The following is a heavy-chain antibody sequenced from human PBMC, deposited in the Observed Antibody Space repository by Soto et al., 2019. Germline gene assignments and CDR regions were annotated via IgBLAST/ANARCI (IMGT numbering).Heavy chain of an antibody. CDR1: GGTFSSYA. CDR3: ARDPISRTMIVRGDY. D-gene: IGHD3-22*01. J-gene: IGHJ4*02. V-gene: IGHV1-69*12. CDR2: IIPICGTA. Sequence: QVQLVQSGAEVKKPGSSVKVSCKASGGTFSSYAISWVRQAPGQGLEWMGGIIPICGTANYAQKFQGRVTITADESTSNTYMELSSLRSEDTAVYYCARDPISRTMIVRGDYWGQGTLVTVSS.